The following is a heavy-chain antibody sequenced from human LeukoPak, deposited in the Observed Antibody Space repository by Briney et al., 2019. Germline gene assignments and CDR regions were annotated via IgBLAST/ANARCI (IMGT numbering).Heavy chain of an antibody. J-gene: IGHJ4*02. Sequence: PSETLSLTCTVSGGSISSSSYYWGWIRQPPGKGLEWIGYIYYSGSTNYNPSLKSRVTISVDTSKNQFSLKLSSVTAADTAVYYCAVWGSYRYDYWGQGTLVTVSS. D-gene: IGHD3-16*02. CDR1: GGSISSSSYY. CDR2: IYYSGST. V-gene: IGHV4-61*05. CDR3: AVWGSYRYDY.